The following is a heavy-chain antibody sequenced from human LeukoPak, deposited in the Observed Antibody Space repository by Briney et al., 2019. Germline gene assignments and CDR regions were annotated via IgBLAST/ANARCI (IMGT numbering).Heavy chain of an antibody. CDR3: ARDLTIFGVVMYCFDY. V-gene: IGHV1-46*01. CDR1: GGTFSSYA. Sequence: ASVKVSCKASGGTFSSYAISWVRQAPGQGLEWMGIINPSGGSTSYAQKFQGRVTMTRDTSTSTVYMELGSLRSEDTAVYYCARDLTIFGVVMYCFDYWGQGTLVTVSS. CDR2: INPSGGST. J-gene: IGHJ4*02. D-gene: IGHD3-3*01.